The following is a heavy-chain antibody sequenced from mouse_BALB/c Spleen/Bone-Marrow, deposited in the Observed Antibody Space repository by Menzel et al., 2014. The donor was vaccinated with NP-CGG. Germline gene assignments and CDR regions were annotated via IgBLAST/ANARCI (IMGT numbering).Heavy chain of an antibody. CDR1: GFNIKDYY. D-gene: IGHD2-10*02. CDR2: IDPENGDT. V-gene: IGHV14-4*02. J-gene: IGHJ2*01. CDR3: NEGYGNYGY. Sequence: VQLQQSGAGLVRSGASVKLSCTASGFNIKDYYMHWVKQRPEQGLEWIGWIDPENGDTEYAPKFQGKATMTADTSSNTAYLQLSSLTSEDTAVYYCNEGYGNYGYWGQGTTLTVPS.